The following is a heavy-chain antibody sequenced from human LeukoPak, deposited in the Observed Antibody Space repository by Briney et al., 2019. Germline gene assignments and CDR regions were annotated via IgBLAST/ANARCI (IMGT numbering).Heavy chain of an antibody. D-gene: IGHD1-7*01. CDR3: TRLITGTTTAFDI. CDR2: VYTSGST. Sequence: SETLSLTCSVSGGSISGYYWTWIRQPAGKGLEWIGRVYTSGSTHYNPSLKTRLTMSVDTSKNQFSLKLSSVTAADTAVYYCTRLITGTTTAFDIWGQGTMVTVSS. J-gene: IGHJ3*02. CDR1: GGSISGYY. V-gene: IGHV4-4*07.